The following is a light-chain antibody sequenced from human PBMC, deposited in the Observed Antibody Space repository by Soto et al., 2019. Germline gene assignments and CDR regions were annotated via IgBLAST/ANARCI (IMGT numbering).Light chain of an antibody. CDR2: GTS. V-gene: IGLV1-40*01. CDR1: SSNIGAGYD. J-gene: IGLJ1*01. CDR3: QCYDSSLSGSNV. Sequence: QSVLTQPPSVSGAPGQRVTISCTGSSSNIGAGYDVHWYQQLPGTAPKLLIYGTSNRPSGVPDRFSGSKSGTSASLAITGLQAEDEADYYCQCYDSSLSGSNVFGTGTKLTVL.